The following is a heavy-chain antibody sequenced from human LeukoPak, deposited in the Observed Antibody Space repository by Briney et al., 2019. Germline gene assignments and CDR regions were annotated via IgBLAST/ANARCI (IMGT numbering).Heavy chain of an antibody. J-gene: IGHJ4*02. CDR3: ARDSDYGNYDY. V-gene: IGHV4-39*07. CDR2: IYYSGST. D-gene: IGHD4-11*01. Sequence: SETLSLTCTVSGGSISSSSYYWGWIRQPPGKGLEWIGSIYYSGSTYYNPSLKSRVTISVDTSKNQFSLKLSSVTAADRAVYDCARDSDYGNYDYWGQGTLVTVSS. CDR1: GGSISSSSYY.